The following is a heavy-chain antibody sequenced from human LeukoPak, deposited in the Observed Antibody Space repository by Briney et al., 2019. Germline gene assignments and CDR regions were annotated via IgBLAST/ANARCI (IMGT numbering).Heavy chain of an antibody. J-gene: IGHJ4*02. Sequence: PGGSLRLSCAAARLTSIIYWVHWGRQAPGKGLVWVSSINSDGSSTIYADSVKGRFTISRDNAKNTLYLQMNTLRAEDTAVYYCASLDYWGQGTPVTVSS. CDR1: RLTSIIYW. V-gene: IGHV3-74*01. CDR3: ASLDY. CDR2: INSDGSST.